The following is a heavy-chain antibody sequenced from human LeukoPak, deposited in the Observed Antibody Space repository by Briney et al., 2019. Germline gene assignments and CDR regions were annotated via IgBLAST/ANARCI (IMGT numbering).Heavy chain of an antibody. J-gene: IGHJ4*02. CDR1: GYSFTRYG. D-gene: IGHD1-26*01. CDR2: ISGSNGNT. V-gene: IGHV1-18*01. Sequence: EASVRVSCKASGYSFTRYGISWVRQAPGQGLEWMGWISGSNGNTNYAQKFQGRVTMTTDTSTGTAYMDLRNLRFDDAAVYFCARSSRGTYYYFDLWGQGTLVTVSS. CDR3: ARSSRGTYYYFDL.